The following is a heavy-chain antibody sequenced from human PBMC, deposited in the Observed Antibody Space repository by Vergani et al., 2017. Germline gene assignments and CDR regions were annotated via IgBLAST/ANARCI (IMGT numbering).Heavy chain of an antibody. Sequence: QVQLQQWGGGLLKPSETLSLTCVVNGGSFTSYHWTWIRQSPGEGLEWVGDIDHTGRPEYNPPLKSRLTMSVDKSRNQFSLTLNSVTATDTAIYVCARVNTETNGHLYYDYYMDVWGQGTAVTVS. V-gene: IGHV4-34*01. CDR1: GGSFTSYH. J-gene: IGHJ6*03. CDR2: IDHTGRP. D-gene: IGHD4-11*01. CDR3: ARVNTETNGHLYYDYYMDV.